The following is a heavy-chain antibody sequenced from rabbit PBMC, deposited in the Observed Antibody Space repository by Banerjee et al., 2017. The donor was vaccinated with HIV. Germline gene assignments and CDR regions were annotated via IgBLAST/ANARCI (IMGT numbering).Heavy chain of an antibody. CDR3: ARGTGYAGDGLYL. J-gene: IGHJ4*01. Sequence: QEQLEESGGGLVQPEGSLKLSCTASGFDLSSYYVMCWVRQAPGKGLEWIGCINTSSGNTVYASWAKGRFTISKTSSTTVTLQMTSLTVADTATYFCARGTGYAGDGLYLWGPGTLVTVS. CDR1: GFDLSSYYV. D-gene: IGHD4-2*01. CDR2: INTSSGNT. V-gene: IGHV1S45*01.